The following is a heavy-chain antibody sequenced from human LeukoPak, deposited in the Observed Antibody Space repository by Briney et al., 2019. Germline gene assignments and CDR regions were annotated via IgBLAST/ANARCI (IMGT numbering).Heavy chain of an antibody. V-gene: IGHV1-8*03. CDR3: AREKGEYGMVFDY. J-gene: IGHJ4*02. D-gene: IGHD3-16*01. CDR1: GYTFSSYD. Sequence: ASVKVSCKASGYTFSSYDINWVRQATGQGLEWMGWMNPNSGNTGYAQKFQGRVTITTNTSISTAYMELRSLRSDDTAVYYCAREKGEYGMVFDYWGQGTLVTVSS. CDR2: MNPNSGNT.